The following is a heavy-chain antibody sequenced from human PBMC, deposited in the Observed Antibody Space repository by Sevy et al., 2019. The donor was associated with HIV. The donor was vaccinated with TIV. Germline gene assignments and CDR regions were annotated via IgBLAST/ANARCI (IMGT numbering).Heavy chain of an antibody. CDR1: GFTFSSYA. D-gene: IGHD6-6*01. CDR2: ISYDGSNK. Sequence: GGSLRLSCAASGFTFSSYAMHWVRQAPGKGLEWVAVISYDGSNKYYADSVKGRFTISRDNSKNTLYLQMNSLRAEDTAVYYCARDISGYSSSTTMYYYDYYGMDVRGQGTTVTVSS. V-gene: IGHV3-30-3*01. J-gene: IGHJ6*02. CDR3: ARDISGYSSSTTMYYYDYYGMDV.